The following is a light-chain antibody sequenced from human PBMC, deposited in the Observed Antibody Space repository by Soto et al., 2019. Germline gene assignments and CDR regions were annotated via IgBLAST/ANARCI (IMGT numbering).Light chain of an antibody. Sequence: DIQMTQSPSTLSASVGDRVTITCRASQSISSWLAWYQQKPGKAPKLLIYKASSLESGVPSRFSGSGSGTEFTLTISSLQPDDFTTYYCQQYNSYLFVQGTKLEIK. CDR2: KAS. CDR3: QQYNSYL. J-gene: IGKJ2*01. V-gene: IGKV1-5*03. CDR1: QSISSW.